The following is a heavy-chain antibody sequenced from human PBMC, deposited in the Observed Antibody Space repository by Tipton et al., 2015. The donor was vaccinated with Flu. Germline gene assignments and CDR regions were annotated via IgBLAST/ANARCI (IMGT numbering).Heavy chain of an antibody. CDR3: AKDKNEFYAFEN. D-gene: IGHD2/OR15-2a*01. J-gene: IGHJ4*02. CDR2: IWYDGSNK. V-gene: IGHV3-33*06. CDR1: GFIFSTYG. Sequence: QLVQSGGGVDQPGRSLRLSCAASGFIFSTYGMHWVRQAPGKGLEWVAVIWYDGSNKYYADSVKGRFTISRDNSKNTVYLQMNSLRAEDTAVYYCAKDKNEFYAFENWAQGTLVTVSS.